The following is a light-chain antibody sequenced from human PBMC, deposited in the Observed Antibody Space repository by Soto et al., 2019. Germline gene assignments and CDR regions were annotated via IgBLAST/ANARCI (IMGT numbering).Light chain of an antibody. J-gene: IGKJ1*01. CDR3: QQHEAYPRT. Sequence: DIQMTKSPSTLSDSKGARVTITCRAGQNIMFWLAWYQQKQGKPPKFLIYKASTLQSGVPSRFSGSGSGTEFTLTISSLQPDDFTTYYCQQHEAYPRTFGQGTKVEIK. CDR2: KAS. CDR1: QNIMFW. V-gene: IGKV1-5*03.